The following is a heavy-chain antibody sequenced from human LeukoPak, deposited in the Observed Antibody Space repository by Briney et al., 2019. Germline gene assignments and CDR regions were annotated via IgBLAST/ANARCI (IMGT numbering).Heavy chain of an antibody. CDR2: IYYSGST. Sequence: SETLSLTCTVSGGSVSSGSYYWSWIRQPPGKGLEWIGYIYYSGSTNYNPSLKSRVTISVDTSKNQFSLKLSSVTAADTAVYYCARGLLERYYYYYGMDVWGQGTTVTFSS. CDR1: GGSVSSGSYY. V-gene: IGHV4-61*01. J-gene: IGHJ6*02. D-gene: IGHD1-1*01. CDR3: ARGLLERYYYYYGMDV.